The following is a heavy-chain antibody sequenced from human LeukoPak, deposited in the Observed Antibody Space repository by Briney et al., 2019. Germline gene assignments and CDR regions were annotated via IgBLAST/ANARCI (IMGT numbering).Heavy chain of an antibody. CDR3: ARDDALGDNALDI. J-gene: IGHJ3*02. V-gene: IGHV3-33*01. CDR1: GFTFSSNG. Sequence: PGRSLRPSCAASGFTFSSNGMPWARQAPGKGLEWVAVILNDGSQEKYPDSVKGRFTISRDNSKNTLFLQMNSLRAEDTAVYYCARDDALGDNALDIWGQGTMVTVSS. D-gene: IGHD3-16*01. CDR2: ILNDGSQE.